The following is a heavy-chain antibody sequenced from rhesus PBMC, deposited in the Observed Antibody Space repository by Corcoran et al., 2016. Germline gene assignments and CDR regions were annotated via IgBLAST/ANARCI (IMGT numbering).Heavy chain of an antibody. CDR3: ATHLYSNYFDY. Sequence: EVQLVQSGAEVKKPGASVKISCKASGYTFTDYYLHWVRQAPGKGLEWMGRVDPEDGEAIQAKKVQDRVTITADTSTDTAYMELSSLRSEDTAVYYCATHLYSNYFDYWGQGVLVTVSS. CDR2: VDPEDGEA. D-gene: IGHD4-23*01. J-gene: IGHJ4*01. CDR1: GYTFTDYY. V-gene: IGHV1-111*02.